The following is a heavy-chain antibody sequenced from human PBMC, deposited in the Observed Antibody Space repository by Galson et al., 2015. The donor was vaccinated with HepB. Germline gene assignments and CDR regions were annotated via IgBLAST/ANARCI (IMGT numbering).Heavy chain of an antibody. CDR3: AGSLKQWLGFDY. J-gene: IGHJ4*02. D-gene: IGHD6-19*01. CDR2: INPSGGST. Sequence: SVKVSCKASGYTFTSYYMHWVRQAPGQGLEWMGIINPSGGSTSYAQKFQGRVTMTRDTSTSTVYMELSSLRSEDTAVYYCAGSLKQWLGFDYWGQGTLVTVSS. CDR1: GYTFTSYY. V-gene: IGHV1-46*01.